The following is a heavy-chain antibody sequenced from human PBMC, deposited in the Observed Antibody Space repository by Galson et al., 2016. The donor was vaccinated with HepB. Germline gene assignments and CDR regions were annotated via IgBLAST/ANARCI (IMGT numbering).Heavy chain of an antibody. CDR3: ARGGALQGNTGGRGIIY. V-gene: IGHV1-69*06. CDR2: IIPIFGTA. D-gene: IGHD3-10*01. CDR1: GGTFSSYV. J-gene: IGHJ4*02. Sequence: SVKVSCKAYGGTFSSYVISWVRQAPGQGLEWMGGIIPIFGTANYAQTFQGRVTITADKSTSTAYMELNSLRSWDKAVYYCARGGALQGNTGGRGIIYRGQGTLVTGSS.